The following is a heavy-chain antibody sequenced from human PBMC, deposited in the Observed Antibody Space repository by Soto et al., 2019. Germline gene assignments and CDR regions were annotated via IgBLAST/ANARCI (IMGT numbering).Heavy chain of an antibody. D-gene: IGHD3-16*01. V-gene: IGHV3-48*03. CDR1: GFIFRNYE. CDR2: ITNSGNII. Sequence: GGSLRLSCEASGFIFRNYEMNWVRQAPGKGLEWVSYITNSGNIIYYADSVRGRFTISRDNSRNSLFLHMSSLTVDGTAVYYCIKDIEAGGAGCWGQGTLVTVS. J-gene: IGHJ4*02. CDR3: IKDIEAGGAGC.